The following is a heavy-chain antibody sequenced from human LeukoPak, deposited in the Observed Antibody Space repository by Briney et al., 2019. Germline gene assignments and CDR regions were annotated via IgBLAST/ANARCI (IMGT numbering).Heavy chain of an antibody. CDR3: ARHTAPAGHCTTPICYNGFDY. CDR2: GYYSGTT. Sequence: SETLSLTCMVSGGSINSNTYYWGWVRQPPGKGLEWIGSGYYSGTTYYTPSLASRVTISVDTPKNQFSLKLTSVTAADTAVYYCARHTAPAGHCTTPICYNGFDYWGQGTLVTVSS. V-gene: IGHV4-39*01. D-gene: IGHD2-2*02. J-gene: IGHJ4*02. CDR1: GGSINSNTYY.